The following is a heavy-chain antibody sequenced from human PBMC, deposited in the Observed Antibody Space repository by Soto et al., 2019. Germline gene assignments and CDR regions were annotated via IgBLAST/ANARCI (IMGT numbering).Heavy chain of an antibody. D-gene: IGHD6-19*01. CDR2: ITSDTNTI. CDR1: GFPFSIYS. CDR3: ARSVEGHFDY. V-gene: IGHV3-48*02. J-gene: IGHJ4*02. Sequence: EVQLVGSGGGLVQPGGSLRLSCAASGFPFSIYSMNWVRQAPGKGLEWSSYITSDTNTIKYADSVKGRFTISRDNAKNLVYLQMNSLRDEDTAVYFCARSVEGHFDYWGQGTVVTVSS.